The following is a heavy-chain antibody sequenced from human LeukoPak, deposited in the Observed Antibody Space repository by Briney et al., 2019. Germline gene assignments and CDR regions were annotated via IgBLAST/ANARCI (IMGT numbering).Heavy chain of an antibody. D-gene: IGHD2-15*01. CDR2: ISSNGGST. J-gene: IGHJ1*01. V-gene: IGHV3-64*01. Sequence: GGSLRLSCAASGFTFSSYAMHWVRQAPGKGLEYVSAISSNGGSTYYANSVKGRFTISRDNSKNTLYLQMNSLRAEDTAIYYCAIFQISTRWPEYFQHWGQGTLVTVSS. CDR3: AIFQISTRWPEYFQH. CDR1: GFTFSSYA.